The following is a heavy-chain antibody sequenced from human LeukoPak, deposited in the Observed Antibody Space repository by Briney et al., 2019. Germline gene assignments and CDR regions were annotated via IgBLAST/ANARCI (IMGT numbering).Heavy chain of an antibody. V-gene: IGHV3-7*01. CDR3: ARDQRIAAAGDYYYYVDV. CDR1: GFTFSSYW. Sequence: GGSLRLSCAASGFTFSSYWMSWVRQAPGKGLEWVANIKQDGSEKYYVDSVKGRFTISRDNAKNSLYLQMNSLRAEDTAVYYCARDQRIAAAGDYYYYVDVWGKGTTVTVSS. D-gene: IGHD6-13*01. J-gene: IGHJ6*03. CDR2: IKQDGSEK.